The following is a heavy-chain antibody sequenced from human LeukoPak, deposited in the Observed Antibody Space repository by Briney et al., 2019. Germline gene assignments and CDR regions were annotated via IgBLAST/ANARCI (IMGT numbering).Heavy chain of an antibody. Sequence: GASVKVSCKASGYTFTGYYMHWVRQAPGQGLEWMGWINPNSGGTNYAQKFQGRVTMTRDTSISTAYMELSRLRSDDTAVYYCARDDRNADFWSGYYFFDYWGQGTLVTVSS. D-gene: IGHD3-3*01. V-gene: IGHV1-2*02. J-gene: IGHJ4*02. CDR2: INPNSGGT. CDR3: ARDDRNADFWSGYYFFDY. CDR1: GYTFTGYY.